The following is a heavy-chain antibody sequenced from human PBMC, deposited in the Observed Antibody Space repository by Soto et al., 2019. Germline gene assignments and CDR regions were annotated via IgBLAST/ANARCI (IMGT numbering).Heavy chain of an antibody. CDR3: AKDRLSSGWHWFDP. D-gene: IGHD6-19*01. J-gene: IGHJ5*02. CDR1: GFTFSSNA. V-gene: IGHV3-23*01. CDR2: ISGSGSET. Sequence: EVQLLESGGGLVQPGGSLRLSCVASGFTFSSNAMSWVRQAPGKGLEWVSAISGSGSETHYPDSVKGRFTISRDNSKNTLYLQLNSLRVEDTAMYYCAKDRLSSGWHWFDPWGQGTLVTVSS.